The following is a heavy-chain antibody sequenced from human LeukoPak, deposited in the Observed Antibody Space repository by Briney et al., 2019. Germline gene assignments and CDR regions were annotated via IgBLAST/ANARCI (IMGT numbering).Heavy chain of an antibody. CDR3: AKEGVLMVYAVIFDY. J-gene: IGHJ4*02. D-gene: IGHD2-8*01. CDR2: IRYDGSNK. Sequence: GGPLRLSCAASGFTFSSYGMHWVRQAPGKGLEWVAFIRYDGSNKYYADSVKGRFTISRDNSKNTLYLQMNSLRAEDTAVYYCAKEGVLMVYAVIFDYWGQGTLVTVSS. V-gene: IGHV3-30*02. CDR1: GFTFSSYG.